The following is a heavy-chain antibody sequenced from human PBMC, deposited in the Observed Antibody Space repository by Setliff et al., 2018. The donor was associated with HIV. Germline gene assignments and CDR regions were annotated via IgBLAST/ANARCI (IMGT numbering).Heavy chain of an antibody. CDR3: ARASYYYGSSGWVDY. V-gene: IGHV3-23*01. Sequence: GGSLRLSCAASGFTFSTYPMSWVRQAPGKGLEWVSGISGSGGSTYYADSVKGRFTISRDNSKNTLYLQMNSLRAEDTAVYYCARASYYYGSSGWVDYWGQGTLVTVSS. CDR1: GFTFSTYP. J-gene: IGHJ4*02. CDR2: ISGSGGST. D-gene: IGHD3-22*01.